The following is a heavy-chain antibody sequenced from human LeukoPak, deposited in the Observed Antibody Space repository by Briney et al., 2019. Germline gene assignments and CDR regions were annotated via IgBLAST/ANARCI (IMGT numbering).Heavy chain of an antibody. CDR3: ARSRDGYNHLAFDY. D-gene: IGHD5-24*01. J-gene: IGHJ4*02. CDR2: IDPSDSYT. V-gene: IGHV5-10-1*01. CDR1: GYSFTSYW. Sequence: GESLRISCKGSGYSFTSYWISWVRPMPGKGLQWMGRIDPSDSYTNYSPSFQGHVTISADKSISAAYLQWSSLKASDTAMYYCARSRDGYNHLAFDYWGQGTLVTVSS.